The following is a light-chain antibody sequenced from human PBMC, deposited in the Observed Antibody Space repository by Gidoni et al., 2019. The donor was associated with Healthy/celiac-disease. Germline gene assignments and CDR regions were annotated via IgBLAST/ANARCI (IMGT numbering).Light chain of an antibody. CDR2: GKN. CDR3: NSRDSSGNHLVV. J-gene: IGLJ2*01. CDR1: SLRSYY. Sequence: SSELTQDPAVSVALGQTGRITCQGDSLRSYYASWYQQKPGQAPVLVIYGKNNRPSGIPDRFSGSSSGNTASLTITGAQAEDEADYYCNSRDSSGNHLVVFGGGTKLTVL. V-gene: IGLV3-19*01.